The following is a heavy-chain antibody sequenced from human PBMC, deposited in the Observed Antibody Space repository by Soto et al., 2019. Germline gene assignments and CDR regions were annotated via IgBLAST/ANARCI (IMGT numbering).Heavy chain of an antibody. Sequence: GGSLRLSCAASGLSISGKKKNVAWVRQAPGKGLEWVSALYDVDGSFYADSVKGRFTTSSDRSKTTVYLQMNDLRPGDTAVYYCATWREREHAYDIWGQGTTVTVSS. CDR2: LYDVDGS. D-gene: IGHD1-1*01. J-gene: IGHJ3*02. V-gene: IGHV3-53*01. CDR1: GLSISGKK. CDR3: ATWREREHAYDI.